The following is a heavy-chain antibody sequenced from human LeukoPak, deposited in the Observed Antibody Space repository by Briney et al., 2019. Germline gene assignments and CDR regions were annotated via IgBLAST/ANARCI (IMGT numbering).Heavy chain of an antibody. Sequence: PGGSLRLSRAASGVTFDEYAIHWVRQAPGKGLEWVSLISEDGSRTYYADSVKGRFTISRDNSKNSLYLQMNSLRTEDTAFYYCAKDLTQLYLAFDYWGQGTLVTVSS. D-gene: IGHD5-18*01. CDR1: GVTFDEYA. CDR3: AKDLTQLYLAFDY. CDR2: ISEDGSRT. V-gene: IGHV3-43*02. J-gene: IGHJ4*02.